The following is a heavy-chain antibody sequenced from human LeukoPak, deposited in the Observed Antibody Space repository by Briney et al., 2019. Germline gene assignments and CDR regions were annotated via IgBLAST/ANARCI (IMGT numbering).Heavy chain of an antibody. CDR2: IIPIFGTA. CDR3: ARGPLYCSSTSCYSPGYYYYYMDV. Sequence: SVKVSCKASGGTFSSYAISWVRQAPGQGLEWMGGIIPIFGTANYAQKFQGRVTITTDESTSTAYMELSSLGSEDTAVYYCARGPLYCSSTSCYSPGYYYYYMDVWGKGTTVTVSS. J-gene: IGHJ6*03. CDR1: GGTFSSYA. D-gene: IGHD2-2*01. V-gene: IGHV1-69*05.